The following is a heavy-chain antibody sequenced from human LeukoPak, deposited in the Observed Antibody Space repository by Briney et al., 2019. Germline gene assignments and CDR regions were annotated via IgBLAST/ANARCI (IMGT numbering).Heavy chain of an antibody. CDR2: IYTSGST. D-gene: IGHD4-17*01. J-gene: IGHJ5*02. CDR3: ARDRHDYGDYGSYNWFDP. CDR1: GGSFSGYY. Sequence: SETLSLTCAVYGGSFSGYYWSWIRQPAGKGLEWIGRIYTSGSTNYNPSLKSRVTTSVDTSKNQFSLKLSSVTAADTAVCYCARDRHDYGDYGSYNWFDPWGQGTLVTVSS. V-gene: IGHV4-4*07.